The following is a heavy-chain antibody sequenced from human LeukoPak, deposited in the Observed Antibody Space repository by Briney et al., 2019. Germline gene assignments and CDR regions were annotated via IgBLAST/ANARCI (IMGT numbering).Heavy chain of an antibody. J-gene: IGHJ2*01. CDR2: ISSSGGTI. CDR3: AREREYCGGDCYLRNWYFDL. Sequence: PGGSLRLSCAASGFTFSSYEMNWVRQAPGKGLEWVSYISSSGGTIYYADSVKGRFTISRDNAKNSLYLQMNSLRAEDTAVYYCAREREYCGGDCYLRNWYFDLWGRGTLVTVSS. D-gene: IGHD2-21*02. V-gene: IGHV3-48*03. CDR1: GFTFSSYE.